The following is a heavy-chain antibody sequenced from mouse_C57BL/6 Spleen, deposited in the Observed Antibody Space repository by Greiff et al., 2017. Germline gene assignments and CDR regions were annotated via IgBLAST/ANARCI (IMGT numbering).Heavy chain of an antibody. CDR2: INPNNGGT. CDR3: ARYDYDGGYAMDY. Sequence: EVKLQESGPELVKPGASVKIPCKASGYTFTDYNMDWVKQSHGKSLEWIGDINPNNGGTIYNQKFKGKATLTVDKSSSTAYMELRSLTSEDTAVYYCARYDYDGGYAMDYWGQGTSVTVSS. J-gene: IGHJ4*01. V-gene: IGHV1-18*01. CDR1: GYTFTDYN. D-gene: IGHD2-4*01.